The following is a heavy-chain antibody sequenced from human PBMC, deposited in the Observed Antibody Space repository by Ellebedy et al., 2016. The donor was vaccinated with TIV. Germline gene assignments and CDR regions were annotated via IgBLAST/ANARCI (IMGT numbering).Heavy chain of an antibody. Sequence: SETLSLXCAVSGGSISSSNWWSWVRQPPGKGLEWIGEIYHSGSTNYNPSLKSRVTISVDTSKNQFSLKLSSVTAADTAVYYCARGSGMIVGGAYYYYGMDVWGQGTTVTVSS. CDR3: ARGSGMIVGGAYYYYGMDV. CDR1: GGSISSSNW. D-gene: IGHD3-22*01. CDR2: IYHSGST. J-gene: IGHJ6*02. V-gene: IGHV4-4*02.